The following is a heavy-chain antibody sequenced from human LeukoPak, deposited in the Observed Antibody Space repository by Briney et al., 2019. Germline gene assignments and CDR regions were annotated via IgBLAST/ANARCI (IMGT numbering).Heavy chain of an antibody. CDR3: AKRTYCGPDCYFDF. D-gene: IGHD2-21*02. V-gene: IGHV3-23*01. Sequence: GGSLRLSCAASGFTFSNYAMSWVRQAPGKGLEWVSAIGTGSSSTYYADSVKGRFTISRDNSKNTVYLQMTNLRAEDTALYYCAKRTYCGPDCYFDFWGQGTLVTVSS. CDR1: GFTFSNYA. CDR2: IGTGSSST. J-gene: IGHJ4*02.